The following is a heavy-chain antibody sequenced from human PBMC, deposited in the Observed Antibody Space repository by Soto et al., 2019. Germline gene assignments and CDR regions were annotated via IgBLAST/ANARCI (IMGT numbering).Heavy chain of an antibody. CDR1: GYTFNSYD. CDR3: ARANCISTSCASDYYYDSSGYPKLYYYYGMDV. D-gene: IGHD3-22*01. J-gene: IGHJ6*02. V-gene: IGHV1-8*01. Sequence: VASVKVSCTASGYTFNSYDINWVRQETGQGLEWMGWMNPNSGNTGYAQKFQGRVTMTRNTSISTAYMELSSLRSEDTAVYYCARANCISTSCASDYYYDSSGYPKLYYYYGMDVWGQGTMVTVSS. CDR2: MNPNSGNT.